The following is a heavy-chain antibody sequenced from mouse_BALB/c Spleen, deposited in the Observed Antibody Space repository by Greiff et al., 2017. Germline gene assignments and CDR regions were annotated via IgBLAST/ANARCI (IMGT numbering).Heavy chain of an antibody. CDR1: GYTFTSYW. J-gene: IGHJ3*01. V-gene: IGHV1-5*01. D-gene: IGHD2-10*02. Sequence: VQLKESGTVLARPGASVKMSCKASGYTFTSYWMHWVKQRPGQGLEWIGAIYPGNSDTSYNQKFKGKAKLTAVTSTSTAYMELSSLTNEDSAVYYCTRWGYGNYPPFAYWGQGTLVTVSA. CDR3: TRWGYGNYPPFAY. CDR2: IYPGNSDT.